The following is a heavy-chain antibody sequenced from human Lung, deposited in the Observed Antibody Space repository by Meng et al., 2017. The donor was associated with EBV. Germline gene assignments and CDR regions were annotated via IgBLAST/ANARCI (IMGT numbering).Heavy chain of an antibody. CDR3: ARCGHRRGWYSFDF. J-gene: IGHJ4*02. D-gene: IGHD6-19*01. Sequence: QITLRESGPTLLKPXXTLTLTCXFSGFSLATSGEGVGWIRQPPGKALEWLALIYWDDDKRYSPSLNSRLTITKDTSKNQVVLTVAEMESVDTATYYCARCGHRRGWYSFDFWGLGLLVTVSS. CDR2: IYWDDDK. V-gene: IGHV2-5*02. CDR1: GFSLATSGEG.